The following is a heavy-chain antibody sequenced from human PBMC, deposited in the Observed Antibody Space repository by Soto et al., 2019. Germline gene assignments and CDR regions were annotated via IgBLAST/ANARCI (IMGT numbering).Heavy chain of an antibody. CDR2: IYYSGST. J-gene: IGHJ4*02. CDR3: ATSFGNAWYTY. Sequence: SETLSLTCAVSGGSISSSSYYWDWIRQPPGMGLEWIGSIYYSGSTYYSPSLKSRVTISVDTSKNQFSLKLTSVTVADTAVYYCATSFGNAWYTYWGQGTQVTVSS. V-gene: IGHV4-39*07. D-gene: IGHD6-13*01. CDR1: GGSISSSSYY.